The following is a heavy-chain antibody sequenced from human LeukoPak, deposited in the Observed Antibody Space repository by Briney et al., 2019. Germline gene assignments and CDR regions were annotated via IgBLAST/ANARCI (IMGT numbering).Heavy chain of an antibody. D-gene: IGHD6-19*01. CDR1: GGSISSGNYY. J-gene: IGHJ4*02. Sequence: SETLSLTCTVSGGSISSGNYYWSRIRQPAGKGLEWIGRIHTSGSTNYNPSLKSRVTISVDTSKNQFSLELSSVTAADTAVYYCARDYGSGWLYWGQGTLVTVSS. V-gene: IGHV4-61*02. CDR3: ARDYGSGWLY. CDR2: IHTSGST.